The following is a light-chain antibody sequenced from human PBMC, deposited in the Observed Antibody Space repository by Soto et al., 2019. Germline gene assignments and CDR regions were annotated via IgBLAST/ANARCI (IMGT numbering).Light chain of an antibody. J-gene: IGKJ4*01. CDR1: QGVTTN. V-gene: IGKV3-15*01. CDR2: DAS. CDR3: QRYNNWPLT. Sequence: EILMTQSPATLSVSPGERVTLSCRAGQGVTTNFAWYQQKSGQSPRLLIYDASTRATGVPVRFSGSGSGTEFTLTINSLQSEDFAVYYCQRYNNWPLTFGGGTKVDIK.